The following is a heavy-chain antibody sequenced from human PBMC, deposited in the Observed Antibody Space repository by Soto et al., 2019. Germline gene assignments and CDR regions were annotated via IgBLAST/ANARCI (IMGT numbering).Heavy chain of an antibody. CDR1: GYTFTSYG. J-gene: IGHJ4*02. Sequence: ASVKVSCKASGYTFTSYGIIWVRQAPGQGLELMGWISADNGNTNYAQKLQGRVTMTTDTSTSKAYMELRSLRSDDTAVYYCASDLAAGTCDYWGQGTLVTVSS. V-gene: IGHV1-18*01. CDR3: ASDLAAGTCDY. D-gene: IGHD6-13*01. CDR2: ISADNGNT.